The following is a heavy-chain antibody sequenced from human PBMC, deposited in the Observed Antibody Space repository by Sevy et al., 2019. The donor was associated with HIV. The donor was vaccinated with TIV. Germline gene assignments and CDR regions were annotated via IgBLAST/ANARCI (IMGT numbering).Heavy chain of an antibody. J-gene: IGHJ6*02. CDR3: ARISSSPRAYYYYFGMDV. D-gene: IGHD6-6*01. CDR2: IYPGDSGT. V-gene: IGHV5-51*01. CDR1: EYNFTNYW. Sequence: GESLKISCKGSEYNFTNYWIGWVRQMPGKGLEWMGIIYPGDSGTRYSPSFQDQVTISADKSLSTAYLQWSSLKASDTAMYYCARISSSPRAYYYYFGMDVWGQGTTVTVSS.